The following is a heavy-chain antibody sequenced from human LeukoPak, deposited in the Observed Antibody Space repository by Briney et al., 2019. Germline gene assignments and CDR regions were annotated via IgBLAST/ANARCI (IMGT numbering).Heavy chain of an antibody. Sequence: PGGFLRLSCTASGFTFGDYAMSWFRQAPGKGLEWVGFIRSKTYGGTTGYAASVKDTFTISRDDSKSVVYLQMNSLKTEDTAFYYCTRGVGQQLIPPDYWGQGTLVTVSS. J-gene: IGHJ4*02. D-gene: IGHD6-13*01. CDR3: TRGVGQQLIPPDY. V-gene: IGHV3-49*03. CDR2: IRSKTYGGTT. CDR1: GFTFGDYA.